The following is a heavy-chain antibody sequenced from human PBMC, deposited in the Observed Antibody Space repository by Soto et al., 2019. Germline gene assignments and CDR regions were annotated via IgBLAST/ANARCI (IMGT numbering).Heavy chain of an antibody. CDR3: AREPTFGHVDY. J-gene: IGHJ4*02. D-gene: IGHD3-10*01. V-gene: IGHV3-74*01. CDR1: GFSFSGYW. CDR2: ITGDESLT. Sequence: EVQLVESGGGLVQPGGSLRVSCAAAGFSFSGYWMHWVRQAPGKGLEWVSRITGDESLTGYAGYVKGRFTISRDNARNTLYLQMSGLRADDTAVYYCAREPTFGHVDYWGQGTLVTVSS.